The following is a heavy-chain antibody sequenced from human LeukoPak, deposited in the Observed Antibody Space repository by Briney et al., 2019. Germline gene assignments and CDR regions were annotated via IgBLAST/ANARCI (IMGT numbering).Heavy chain of an antibody. CDR1: GGSVSSGSYY. CDR3: AREEKDYYDSSRGFDP. CDR2: IYYSGST. J-gene: IGHJ5*02. D-gene: IGHD3-22*01. Sequence: SETLSLTCTVSGGSVSSGSYYWSWIRQPPGKGLEWIGYIYYSGSTNYNPSLKSRVTISVDTSKNQFSLKLSSVTAADTAVYYCAREEKDYYDSSRGFDPWGQGTLVTVSS. V-gene: IGHV4-61*01.